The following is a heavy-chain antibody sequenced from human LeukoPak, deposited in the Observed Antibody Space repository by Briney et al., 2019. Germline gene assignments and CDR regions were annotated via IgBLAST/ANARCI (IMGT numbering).Heavy chain of an antibody. CDR3: ARFFRPVRGANDAFDI. V-gene: IGHV4-38-2*02. Sequence: PSETLSLTCTVSGYSISSGYYWGWIRQPPGKGLEWIGSIYHSGSTYYNPSLKSRATISVDTSKNQFSLKLSSVTAADTAVYYCARFFRPVRGANDAFDIWGQGTMVTVSS. D-gene: IGHD1-26*01. CDR1: GYSISSGYY. CDR2: IYHSGST. J-gene: IGHJ3*02.